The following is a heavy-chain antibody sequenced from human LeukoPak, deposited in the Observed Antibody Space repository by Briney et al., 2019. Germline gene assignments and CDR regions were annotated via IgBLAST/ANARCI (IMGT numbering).Heavy chain of an antibody. CDR1: GGSFSGYY. CDR2: INHSGST. CDR3: ARVPHIVVVTAIASQAFDI. D-gene: IGHD2-21*02. Sequence: PSETLSLTCAVYGGSFSGYYWSWIRQPPGKGLEWIGEINHSGSTNYNLSLKSRVTISVDTSKKQFSLKLSSVTAADTAVYYCARVPHIVVVTAIASQAFDIWGQGTMVTASS. J-gene: IGHJ3*02. V-gene: IGHV4-34*01.